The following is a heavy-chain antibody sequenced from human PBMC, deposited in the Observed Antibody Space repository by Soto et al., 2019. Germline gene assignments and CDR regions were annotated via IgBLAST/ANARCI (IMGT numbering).Heavy chain of an antibody. CDR2: IDPSDFDS. J-gene: IGHJ4*02. V-gene: IGHV5-10-1*01. CDR3: ARSFGASDYFDS. D-gene: IGHD3-10*01. CDR1: GYSFTSYW. Sequence: SCQGSGYSFTSYWISWVRQMPGKGLEWMGRIDPSDFDSDYSPSFQGRVTISIDRSISTAYLQWSSLKASDTAMYYCARSFGASDYFDSWGQGTLVTVSS.